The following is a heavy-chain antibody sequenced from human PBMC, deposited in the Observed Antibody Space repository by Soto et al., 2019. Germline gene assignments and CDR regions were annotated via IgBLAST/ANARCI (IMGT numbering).Heavy chain of an antibody. D-gene: IGHD3-10*01. CDR3: ARGKDMVRGVIIEYYFDY. CDR2: IIPIFGTA. J-gene: IGHJ4*02. V-gene: IGHV1-69*06. Sequence: SVKVSCKASGGTFSSYAISWVRQAPGQGLEWMGGIIPIFGTANYAQKFQGRVTITADKSTSTAYMELSSLRSEDTAVYYCARGKDMVRGVIIEYYFDYWGQGTLVTVSS. CDR1: GGTFSSYA.